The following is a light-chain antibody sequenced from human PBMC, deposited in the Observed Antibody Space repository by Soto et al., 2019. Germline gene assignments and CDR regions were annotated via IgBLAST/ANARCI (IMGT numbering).Light chain of an antibody. CDR1: QSVSSN. CDR3: QQYSNWPPYT. Sequence: EILMTQSPATLSVSPGERATLSCRASQSVSSNLAWYQQKPGQAPRLLIYNTFTRATGIPARFSGSGSGTEFTLTISSLQSEDFAVYYCQQYSNWPPYTFGQGTKLEIK. J-gene: IGKJ2*01. V-gene: IGKV3-15*01. CDR2: NTF.